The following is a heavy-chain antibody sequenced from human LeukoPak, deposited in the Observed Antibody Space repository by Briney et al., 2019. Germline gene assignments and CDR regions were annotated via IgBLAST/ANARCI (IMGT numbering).Heavy chain of an antibody. CDR1: GGSINSYY. CDR3: ASRGSFDPYYLST. D-gene: IGHD3-9*01. CDR2: IYHSGSI. J-gene: IGHJ5*02. Sequence: SEILSLTCTVSGGSINSYYWSWIRQPPGKGLEWIGYIYHSGSINYNPSLRSRVTISLDTSKNQFSLKVNSVTAADTAFYYCASRGSFDPYYLSTWGQGTLVTVSS. V-gene: IGHV4-59*01.